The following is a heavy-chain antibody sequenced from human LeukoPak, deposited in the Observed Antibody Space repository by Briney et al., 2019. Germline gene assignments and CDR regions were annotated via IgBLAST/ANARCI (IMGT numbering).Heavy chain of an antibody. D-gene: IGHD5-12*01. Sequence: PGKSLRLFCAASGFNFRDYGIHWVRQAPGKGLEWVALISADGTKKFDADSVRGRSTISRDNSKNTVSLQMNNLRTEDTAVYYCVTDISAVADYWGQGTLVTVSS. J-gene: IGHJ4*02. CDR1: GFNFRDYG. CDR3: VTDISAVADY. V-gene: IGHV3-30*03. CDR2: ISADGTKK.